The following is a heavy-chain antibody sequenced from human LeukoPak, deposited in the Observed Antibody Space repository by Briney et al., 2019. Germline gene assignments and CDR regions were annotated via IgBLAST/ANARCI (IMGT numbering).Heavy chain of an antibody. J-gene: IGHJ4*02. D-gene: IGHD6-19*01. Sequence: GGSLRLSCAASGFTFSSYSMNWVRQAPGKGLEWVSSISSSSYIYYADSVKGRFTISRDNAKNSLYLQMNSLRAEDTAVYYCARDGSSGWLFYWGQGTLVTVSS. CDR3: ARDGSSGWLFY. V-gene: IGHV3-21*01. CDR1: GFTFSSYS. CDR2: ISSSSYI.